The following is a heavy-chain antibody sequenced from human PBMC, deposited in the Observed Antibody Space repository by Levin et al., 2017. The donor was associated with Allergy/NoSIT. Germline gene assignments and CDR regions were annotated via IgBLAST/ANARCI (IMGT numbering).Heavy chain of an antibody. CDR1: GFTFSDYY. CDR3: ARPSSLLNDFEY. J-gene: IGHJ4*02. CDR2: ISHSGSYT. V-gene: IGHV3-11*03. D-gene: IGHD3-16*02. Sequence: GGSLRLSCAASGFTFSDYYMTWIRQAPGEGLEWVSYISHSGSYTNYADSVKGRFTISRDNAKNSLYLLLNSLRAEDTALYYCARPSSLLNDFEYWGQGTLVTVSS.